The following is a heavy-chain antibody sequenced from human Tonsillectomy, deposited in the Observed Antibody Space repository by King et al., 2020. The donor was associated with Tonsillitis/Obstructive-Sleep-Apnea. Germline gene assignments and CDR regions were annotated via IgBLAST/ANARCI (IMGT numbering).Heavy chain of an antibody. CDR1: GFTFSSYA. V-gene: IGHV3-23*04. CDR2: ISGSDGRT. D-gene: IGHD1-26*01. CDR3: AKEEVGPTAGYYFGH. Sequence: VQLVESGGGLVQPGGSLRVSCAASGFTFSSYAMSWVRQAPGKGLEWVSAISGSDGRTYYADSVKGRFTIARDNSKNTLSVQMNSLRVEDTAVYYGAKEEVGPTAGYYFGHWGQGTLVTVAS. J-gene: IGHJ4*02.